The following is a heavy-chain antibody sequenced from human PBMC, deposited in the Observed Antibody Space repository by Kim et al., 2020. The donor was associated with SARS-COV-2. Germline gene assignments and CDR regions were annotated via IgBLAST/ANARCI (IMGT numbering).Heavy chain of an antibody. V-gene: IGHV4-39*01. CDR1: GGSISSSSYY. CDR2: IYYSGST. D-gene: IGHD6-25*01. CDR3: ARGGSRRCYYYYYGMDV. J-gene: IGHJ6*02. Sequence: SETLSLTCTVSGGSISSSSYYWGWIRQPPGKGLEWIGSIYYSGSTYYNPSLKSRVTISVDTSKNQFSLKLSSVTAADTAVYYCARGGSRRCYYYYYGMDVWGQGTTVTVSS.